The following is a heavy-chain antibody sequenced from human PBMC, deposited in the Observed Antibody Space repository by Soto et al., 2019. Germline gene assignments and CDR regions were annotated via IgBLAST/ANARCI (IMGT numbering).Heavy chain of an antibody. CDR2: VLHTGST. CDR1: GGSITTSNW. Sequence: QVQLEESGPGLVKPSGTLSLTCGVSGGSITTSNWWNWVRQSPEKGLEWIGQVLHTGSTNYNPSLKTRVTISIDKSKNQFSLDLASVTAADTALYFCARSDYGDSNSQFFDYWGQGALVTVSS. V-gene: IGHV4-4*02. D-gene: IGHD4-17*01. J-gene: IGHJ4*02. CDR3: ARSDYGDSNSQFFDY.